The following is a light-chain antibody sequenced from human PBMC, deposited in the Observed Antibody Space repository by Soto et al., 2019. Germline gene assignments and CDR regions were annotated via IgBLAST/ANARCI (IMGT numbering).Light chain of an antibody. CDR2: TSS. CDR3: QQYRDLPQT. CDR1: QSVRSNY. V-gene: IGKV3-20*01. J-gene: IGKJ1*01. Sequence: ETVLTQSPGTLSLSPGERATLSCRASQSVRSNYLAWYQQKPGQAPRLLIYTSSTRATGIPDRFSGSGSGTDFTITISRLEPEDFALYYCQQYRDLPQTFGQGTKVEMK.